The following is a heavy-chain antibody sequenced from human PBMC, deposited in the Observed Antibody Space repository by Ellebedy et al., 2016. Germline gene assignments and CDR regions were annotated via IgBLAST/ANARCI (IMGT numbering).Heavy chain of an antibody. V-gene: IGHV4-61*01. J-gene: IGHJ4*02. CDR3: ARVPLATTYPIVVVPEDY. CDR1: GGSVSSGSYY. D-gene: IGHD2-15*01. CDR2: IYYSGST. Sequence: SETLSLTXTVSGGSVSSGSYYWSWIRQPPGKGLEWIGYIYYSGSTNYNPSLKSRVTISVDTSKNQFSLKLSSVTAADTAVYYCARVPLATTYPIVVVPEDYWGQGTLATVSS.